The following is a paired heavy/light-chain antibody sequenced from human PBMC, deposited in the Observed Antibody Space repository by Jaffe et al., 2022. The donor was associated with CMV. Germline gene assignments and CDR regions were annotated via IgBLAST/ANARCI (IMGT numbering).Light chain of an antibody. V-gene: IGKV3-11*01. CDR3: QQRSNWPEGT. CDR1: QSVSSY. Sequence: EIVLTQSPATLSLSPGERATLSCRASQSVSSYLAWYQQKPGQAPRLLIYDASNRATGIPARFSGSGSGTDFTLTISSLEPEDFAVYYCQQRSNWPEGTFGPGTKVDIK. CDR2: DAS. J-gene: IGKJ3*01.
Heavy chain of an antibody. J-gene: IGHJ6*02. CDR2: IYYSGST. V-gene: IGHV4-31*03. CDR1: GGSISSGGYY. D-gene: IGHD3-10*01. CDR3: ARDKDLVRGVSRYYYYGMDV. Sequence: QVQLQESGPGLVKPSQTLSLTCTVSGGSISSGGYYWSWIRQHPGKGLEWIGYIYYSGSTYYNPSLKSRVTISVDTSKNQFSLKLSSVTAADTAVYYCARDKDLVRGVSRYYYYGMDVWGQGTTVTVSS.